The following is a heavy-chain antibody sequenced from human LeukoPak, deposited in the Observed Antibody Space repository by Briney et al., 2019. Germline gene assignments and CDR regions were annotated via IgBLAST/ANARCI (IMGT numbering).Heavy chain of an antibody. CDR1: GYTFTDYY. J-gene: IGHJ4*02. CDR3: ATASRTMIVLGY. V-gene: IGHV1-69-2*01. CDR2: VDPEDGET. D-gene: IGHD3-22*01. Sequence: ASVKNSCKVSGYTFTDYYMHWVQQAPGKGLESMGLVDPEDGETIYAEKFQGRVTITADTSTDTAYMELSSLRSEDTAVYYCATASRTMIVLGYWGQGTLVTVSS.